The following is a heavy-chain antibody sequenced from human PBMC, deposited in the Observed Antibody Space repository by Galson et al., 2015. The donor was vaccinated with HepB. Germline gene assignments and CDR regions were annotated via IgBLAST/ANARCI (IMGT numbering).Heavy chain of an antibody. Sequence: ETLSLTCDVYGGSFSGYYWSWIRQPPGKGLEWIGEINHSGSTNYNPSLKSRVTISVDTSKNQFSLKLSSVTAADTAVYYCARGGFGGDYSDYYFDYWGQGTLVTVSS. V-gene: IGHV4-34*01. D-gene: IGHD2-21*02. CDR2: INHSGST. CDR3: ARGGFGGDYSDYYFDY. CDR1: GGSFSGYY. J-gene: IGHJ4*02.